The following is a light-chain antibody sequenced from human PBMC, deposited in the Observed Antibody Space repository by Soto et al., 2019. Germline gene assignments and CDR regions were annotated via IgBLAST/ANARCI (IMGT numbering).Light chain of an antibody. CDR3: QQYASLPLT. CDR1: QDISNY. V-gene: IGKV1-33*01. CDR2: DVS. J-gene: IGKJ5*01. Sequence: DIQMTQSPPSLSVSVGDRVTITCQASQDISNYLHWFQQKPGKAPQLLIFDVSNLQTGVPSRFSGGGSGTDFALTISSLEPEDIATYYCQQYASLPLTFGQGTRLEI.